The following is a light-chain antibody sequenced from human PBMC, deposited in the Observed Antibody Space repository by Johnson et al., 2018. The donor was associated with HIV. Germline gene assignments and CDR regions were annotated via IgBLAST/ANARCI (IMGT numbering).Light chain of an antibody. CDR2: ENN. V-gene: IGLV1-51*02. CDR1: NSNIGNIY. J-gene: IGLJ1*01. Sequence: SVLTQPPSVSAAPGQTVTISCSGSNSNIGNIYVSWYQQLPGTAPKLLIYENNKRPSGIPDRFSGSKSGTSATLGITGLQTGDEADYYCGTWDSSLNAYVFGTGTKVTVL. CDR3: GTWDSSLNAYV.